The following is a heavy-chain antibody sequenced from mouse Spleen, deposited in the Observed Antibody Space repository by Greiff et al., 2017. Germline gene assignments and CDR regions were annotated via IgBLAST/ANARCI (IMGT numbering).Heavy chain of an antibody. CDR3: ARGNSNRYYYAMDY. Sequence: EVKVVESGGGLVQPGGSLSLSCAASGFTFTDYYMSWVRQPPGKALEWLGFIRNKANGYTTEYSASVKGRFTISRDNSQSILYLQMNALRAEDSATYYCARGNSNRYYYAMDYWGQGTSVTVSS. J-gene: IGHJ4*01. V-gene: IGHV7-3*01. CDR2: IRNKANGYTT. D-gene: IGHD2-5*01. CDR1: GFTFTDYY.